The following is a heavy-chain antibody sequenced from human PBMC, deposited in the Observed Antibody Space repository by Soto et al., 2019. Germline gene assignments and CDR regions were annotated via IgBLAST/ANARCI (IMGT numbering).Heavy chain of an antibody. J-gene: IGHJ4*02. CDR1: GGSISSGGYY. Sequence: QVQLQESGPGLVKPSQTLSLTCTVSGGSISSGGYYWSWIRQHPGKGLEWIGYIYYSGSTYYNPSLKSGVTISVDTSKNQFSLKLSSGTAADTAVYYCARSGYSYGPNPLLYWGQGTLVTVSS. D-gene: IGHD5-18*01. CDR3: ARSGYSYGPNPLLY. CDR2: IYYSGST. V-gene: IGHV4-31*03.